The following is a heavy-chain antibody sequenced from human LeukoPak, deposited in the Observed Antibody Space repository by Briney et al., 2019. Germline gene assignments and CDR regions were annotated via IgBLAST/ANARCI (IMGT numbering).Heavy chain of an antibody. D-gene: IGHD2/OR15-2a*01. Sequence: GESLKISCKCSGYSFTRYWIVWVRQMPGKGLEWMGIIFPGDSDTRFSPSFQGQVTISADKSISTPYLQWSGLKTSDTAIYYCARLLFLRGSYFDFWGQGTLVTVS. CDR3: ARLLFLRGSYFDF. CDR2: IFPGDSDT. J-gene: IGHJ4*02. V-gene: IGHV5-51*01. CDR1: GYSFTRYW.